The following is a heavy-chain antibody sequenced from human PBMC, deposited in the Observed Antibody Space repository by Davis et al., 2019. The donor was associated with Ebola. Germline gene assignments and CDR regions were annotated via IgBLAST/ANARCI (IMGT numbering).Heavy chain of an antibody. CDR3: ASKVYYYYGMDV. V-gene: IGHV3-21*01. Sequence: GGSLRLSCAASGFTFSSYSMNWVRQAPGKELEWVSSISSSSSYIYYADSVKGRFTISRDNAKNTLYLQMNSLRAEDTAVYYCASKVYYYYGMDVWGQGTTVTVPS. J-gene: IGHJ6*02. CDR1: GFTFSSYS. CDR2: ISSSSSYI.